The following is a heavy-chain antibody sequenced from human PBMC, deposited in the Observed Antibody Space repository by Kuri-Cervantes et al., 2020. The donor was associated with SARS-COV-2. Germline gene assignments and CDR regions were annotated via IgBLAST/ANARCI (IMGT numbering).Heavy chain of an antibody. D-gene: IGHD3-3*01. CDR3: ARHPGAATSQFMESYYFYGMDV. J-gene: IGHJ6*02. V-gene: IGHV5-51*01. CDR1: GYSFTSYW. Sequence: KVSCKGYGYSFTSYWIGWVRQMPGKGLEWMGIISPGDSDTRYSPSFHGQVTISADKSISTAYLQWSSLKASDTAIYYCARHPGAATSQFMESYYFYGMDVWGQGTTVTVSS. CDR2: ISPGDSDT.